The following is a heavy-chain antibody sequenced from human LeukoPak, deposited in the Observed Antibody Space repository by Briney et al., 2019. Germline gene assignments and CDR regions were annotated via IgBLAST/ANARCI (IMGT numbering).Heavy chain of an antibody. D-gene: IGHD6-19*01. CDR1: GGSISSSSYY. V-gene: IGHV4-39*01. CDR3: ARARATSGSGRPGPFDY. Sequence: SSETLSLTCTVSGGSISSSSYYWGWIRQPPGKGLEWIGSIYYSGSTYYNPSLKSRVTISVDTSKNQFSLKLSSVTAADTAVYYCARARATSGSGRPGPFDYWGQGTLVTVSS. J-gene: IGHJ4*02. CDR2: IYYSGST.